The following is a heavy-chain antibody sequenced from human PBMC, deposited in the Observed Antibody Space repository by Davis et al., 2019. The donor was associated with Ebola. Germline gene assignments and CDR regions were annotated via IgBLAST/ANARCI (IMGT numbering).Heavy chain of an antibody. J-gene: IGHJ4*02. Sequence: ASVKVSCKASGYTFTTHGISWVRQAPGQGLEWMGWISDYHGNTNYAQKFQGRLTMTTNTSTTTAYMELRSLTSDDTAIYYCVREYCDSTFCYGGDYWGQGTLVSVSS. CDR2: ISDYHGNT. D-gene: IGHD2/OR15-2a*01. CDR1: GYTFTTHG. V-gene: IGHV1-18*01. CDR3: VREYCDSTFCYGGDY.